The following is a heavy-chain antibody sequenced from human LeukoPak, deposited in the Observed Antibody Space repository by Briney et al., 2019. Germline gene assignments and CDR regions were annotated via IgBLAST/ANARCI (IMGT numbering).Heavy chain of an antibody. CDR2: ISSSGSTI. J-gene: IGHJ4*02. CDR1: GFTFSTYA. CDR3: ATRPTVTGY. D-gene: IGHD4-17*01. Sequence: GGSLRLSCAASGFTFSTYAMHWVRQAPGKGLEWVSYISSSGSTIYYVDSVKGRFTISRDNAKNSLYLQMNSLRAGDTAVYYCATRPTVTGYWGQGTLVTVSS. V-gene: IGHV3-48*04.